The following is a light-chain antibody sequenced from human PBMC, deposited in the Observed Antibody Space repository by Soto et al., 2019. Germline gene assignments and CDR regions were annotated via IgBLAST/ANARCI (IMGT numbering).Light chain of an antibody. J-gene: IGKJ1*01. CDR3: QQYNSYSL. CDR2: DAS. CDR1: QSISSW. V-gene: IGKV1-5*01. Sequence: DIQMTQSPSTLSASVGDRVTITCRASQSISSWLAWYQQKPGKAPKLLIYDASSLESGVPSRFSGSGSGTEFTLTISSLKPDDFATYYCQQYNSYSLFGQGTKVDIK.